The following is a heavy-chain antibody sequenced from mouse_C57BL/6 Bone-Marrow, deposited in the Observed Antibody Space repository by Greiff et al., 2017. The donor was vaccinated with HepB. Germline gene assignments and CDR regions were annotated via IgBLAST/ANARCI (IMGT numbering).Heavy chain of an antibody. CDR2: IDPSDSYT. D-gene: IGHD1-1*01. CDR3: ARSVDYGSSYWYFDV. V-gene: IGHV1-69*01. CDR1: GYTFTSYW. J-gene: IGHJ1*03. Sequence: VQLQQPGAELVMPGASVKLSCKASGYTFTSYWMHWVKQRPGQGLEWIGEIDPSDSYTNYNQKFKGKSTLTVDKSSTTAYMQLSSLTSEDSAGYYCARSVDYGSSYWYFDVWGTGTTVTVSS.